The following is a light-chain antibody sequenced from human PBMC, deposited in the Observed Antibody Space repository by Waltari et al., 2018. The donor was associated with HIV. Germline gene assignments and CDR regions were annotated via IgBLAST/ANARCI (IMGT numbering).Light chain of an antibody. CDR2: AGT. CDR1: TPNIGADSD. CDR3: QSHDDFVGSRE. J-gene: IGLJ2*01. Sequence: QSALTQPPSVSGAPGQPVTISCTGTTPNIGADSDVHWYQQFPGGAPRHLISAGTKRPSGVPHRFSVSKSGNSASLTITGLQADDEAEYYCQSHDDFVGSREFGGG. V-gene: IGLV1-40*01.